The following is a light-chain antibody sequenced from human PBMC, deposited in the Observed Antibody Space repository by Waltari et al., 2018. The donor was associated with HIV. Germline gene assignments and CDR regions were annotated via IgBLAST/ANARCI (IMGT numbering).Light chain of an antibody. CDR1: SSNVGHNY. Sequence: QSVLTQPPSVSAAPGQKVTISCSGSSSNVGHNYVSWYQQLPGTAPKLLMYEINERPSGIPDRFSGSKSGTSATLGITGLQTGDEADYYCGTWDSSLSAVVFGGGTKLTVL. V-gene: IGLV1-51*02. CDR2: EIN. J-gene: IGLJ2*01. CDR3: GTWDSSLSAVV.